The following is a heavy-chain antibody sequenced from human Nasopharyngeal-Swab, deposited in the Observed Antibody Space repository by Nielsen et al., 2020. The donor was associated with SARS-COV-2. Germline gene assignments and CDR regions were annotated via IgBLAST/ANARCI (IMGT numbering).Heavy chain of an antibody. D-gene: IGHD3-22*01. CDR1: GFTFDDYA. V-gene: IGHV3-9*01. J-gene: IGHJ3*02. CDR3: AKLVVTDDAFDI. CDR2: ISWNSGSI. Sequence: GESLKISCAASGFTFDDYAMHWVRQAPGKGLEWVSGISWNSGSIGYADSVKGRFTISRDNAKNSLYLQMNSLRAEDTALYYCAKLVVTDDAFDIWGQGTMVTVSS.